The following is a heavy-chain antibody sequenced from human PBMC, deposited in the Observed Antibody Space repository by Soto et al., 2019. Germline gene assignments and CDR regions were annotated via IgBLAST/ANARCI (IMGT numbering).Heavy chain of an antibody. J-gene: IGHJ6*03. D-gene: IGHD1-1*01. CDR3: ARGIRYPFPHNHYYYYYMDV. CDR2: INPNSGGT. V-gene: IGHV1-2*04. Sequence: ASVKVSCKASGYTFTGYYMHWVRQAPGQGLEWMGWINPNSGGTNYAQKFQGWVTMTRDTSISTAYMELSRLRSDDTAVYYCARGIRYPFPHNHYYYYYMDVWGKGTTVTVSS. CDR1: GYTFTGYY.